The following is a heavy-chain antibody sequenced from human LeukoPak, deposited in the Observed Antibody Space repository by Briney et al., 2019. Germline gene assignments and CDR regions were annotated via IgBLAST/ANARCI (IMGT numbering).Heavy chain of an antibody. CDR2: ISYDGSNK. D-gene: IGHD6-19*01. V-gene: IGHV3-30*18. CDR3: AKAGGGIAVDSPIDY. CDR1: GFTFSSYG. Sequence: PGRSLRLSCAASGFTFSSYGMHWVRQAPGKGLEWVAVISYDGSNKYYADSVKGRFTISRDNSKNTLYLQMNSLRAEDTAVYYCAKAGGGIAVDSPIDYWGQGTLVTVSS. J-gene: IGHJ4*02.